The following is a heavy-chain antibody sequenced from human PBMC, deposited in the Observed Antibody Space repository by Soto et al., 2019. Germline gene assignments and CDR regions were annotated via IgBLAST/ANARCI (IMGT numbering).Heavy chain of an antibody. CDR1: GGTFSSYA. CDR2: IIPIFGTA. V-gene: IGHV1-69*06. CDR3: GKGNRYYYGMDV. J-gene: IGHJ6*02. Sequence: ASVKVSCKASGGTFSSYAISWVRQAPGQGLEWMGGIIPIFGTANYAQKFQGRVTITADKSTSTAYMELSSLRSEDTAVYYCGKGNRYYYGMDVWGQGTTVTVSS.